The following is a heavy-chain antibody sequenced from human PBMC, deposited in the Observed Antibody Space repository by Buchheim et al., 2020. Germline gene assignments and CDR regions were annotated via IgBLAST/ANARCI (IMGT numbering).Heavy chain of an antibody. Sequence: QVQVVESGGGVVQPGRSLRLSCAASGFTFSTYGMHWVRQAPGPGLEWVAAIWYDGTNKYYADSVQGRFTISRDNSKTRLYLQMNSLRAEDTAVYYCARDRDAYDGYFYYSLDVWGQGTT. CDR3: ARDRDAYDGYFYYSLDV. D-gene: IGHD5-24*01. J-gene: IGHJ6*02. V-gene: IGHV3-33*01. CDR2: IWYDGTNK. CDR1: GFTFSTYG.